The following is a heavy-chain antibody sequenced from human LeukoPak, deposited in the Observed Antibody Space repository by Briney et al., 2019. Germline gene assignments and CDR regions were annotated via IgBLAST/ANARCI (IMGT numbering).Heavy chain of an antibody. CDR1: GFTFSSYG. J-gene: IGHJ4*02. V-gene: IGHV3-30*02. D-gene: IGHD6-13*01. CDR2: IRYDGSNK. CDR3: ARDLRYSSSWSLCFDY. Sequence: PGGSLRLSCAASGFTFSSYGMHWVRQAPGKGLEWVAFIRYDGSNKYYADSVKGRFTISRDNSKNTLYLQMNSLRAEDTAVYCCARDLRYSSSWSLCFDYWGQGTLVTVSS.